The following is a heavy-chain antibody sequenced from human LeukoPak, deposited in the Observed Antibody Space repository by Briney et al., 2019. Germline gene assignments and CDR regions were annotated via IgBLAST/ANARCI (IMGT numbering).Heavy chain of an antibody. Sequence: PSETLSLTCAVYGGSFSGYYWSWLRQPPGKGLEWIGEINHSGSTNYNPSLKSRVTISVDTSKNQFSLKLSSVTAADTAVYYCARRGRGYSPSAFDIWGQGTMVTVSS. J-gene: IGHJ3*02. V-gene: IGHV4-34*01. D-gene: IGHD5-18*01. CDR3: ARRGRGYSPSAFDI. CDR1: GGSFSGYY. CDR2: INHSGST.